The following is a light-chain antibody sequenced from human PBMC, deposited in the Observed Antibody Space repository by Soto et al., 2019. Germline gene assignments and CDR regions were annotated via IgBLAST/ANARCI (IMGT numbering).Light chain of an antibody. Sequence: QSALTQPPSASGSPGQSVTISCTGTSSDVGGYKYVSWYQQHPGKAPKLMIFEVNKRPSEVPDRFSGSKSGNTASLTVSGLQAEDDADYYCSSYAGINNLGVFGTGTKLTVL. V-gene: IGLV2-8*01. CDR1: SSDVGGYKY. CDR3: SSYAGINNLGV. CDR2: EVN. J-gene: IGLJ1*01.